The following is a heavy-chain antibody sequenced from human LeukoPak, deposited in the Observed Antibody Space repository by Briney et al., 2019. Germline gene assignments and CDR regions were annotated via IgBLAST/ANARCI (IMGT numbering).Heavy chain of an antibody. CDR3: ARGTSSGDAFGI. D-gene: IGHD2-2*01. CDR2: INQDGSER. J-gene: IGHJ3*02. CDR1: GFTFSSHW. V-gene: IGHV3-7*04. Sequence: GGSLRLSCAASGFTFSSHWMHWVRQAPGKGLEWVATINQDGSERYYVDSVKGRFTISRDNAKNSLFLQMNSLRTEDTAVFYCARGTSSGDAFGIWGQGTMVTVSS.